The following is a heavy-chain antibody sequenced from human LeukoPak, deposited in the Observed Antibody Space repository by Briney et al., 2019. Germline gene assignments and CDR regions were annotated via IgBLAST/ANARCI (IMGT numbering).Heavy chain of an antibody. CDR2: ISRNSVSI. CDR3: AKDKGGNSRYYYYYYGMDV. CDR1: GFTFDDYA. J-gene: IGHJ6*02. D-gene: IGHD4-23*01. Sequence: GGSLRLSCAASGFTFDDYAMHWVRQAPGKGLEWVSGISRNSVSIGHADFVKGRFTISRDNAKNSLYLQMNSLSAEDTALYYCAKDKGGNSRYYYYYYGMDVWGQGTTVTVSS. V-gene: IGHV3-9*01.